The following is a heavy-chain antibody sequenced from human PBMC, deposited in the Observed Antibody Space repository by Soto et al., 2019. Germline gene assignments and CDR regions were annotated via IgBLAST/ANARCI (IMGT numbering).Heavy chain of an antibody. V-gene: IGHV4-4*02. CDR1: SGSISSSNW. J-gene: IGHJ5*02. CDR3: ARRTFDWLGITPENNWFDP. CDR2: IYHSGST. Sequence: SETLSLTCAVSSGSISSSNWWSWVRQPPGKGLEWIGEIYHSGSTNYNPSLKSRVTISVDKSKNQFSLKLSSVTAADTVVYYCARRTFDWLGITPENNWFDPWGQGTLVTVSS. D-gene: IGHD3-9*01.